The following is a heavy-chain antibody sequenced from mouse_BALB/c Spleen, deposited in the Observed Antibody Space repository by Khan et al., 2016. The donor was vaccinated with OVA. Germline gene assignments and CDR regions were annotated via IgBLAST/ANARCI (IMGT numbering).Heavy chain of an antibody. V-gene: IGHV2-9*02. CDR1: GFSLTSYG. Sequence: QVQLKESGPGLVAPSQSLSITCTVSGFSLTSYGVHWVRQPPGKGMEWMGVIWAGGSTNYNSALMSRLSISEANSKGQDFLNINSLQNDDHAMNYCARLEDRWGRGTTLTVSS. CDR3: ARLEDR. CDR2: IWAGGST. J-gene: IGHJ2*01.